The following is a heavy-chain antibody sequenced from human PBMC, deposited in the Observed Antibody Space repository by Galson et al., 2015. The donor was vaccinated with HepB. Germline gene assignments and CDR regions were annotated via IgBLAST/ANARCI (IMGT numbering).Heavy chain of an antibody. CDR2: ITTYNGNT. D-gene: IGHD5/OR15-5a*01. J-gene: IGHJ6*02. Sequence: SVKVSCKASGYIFTRNGINWVRQAPGQGLEWMGWITTYNGNTNYAQKFQGRVTMTTDTSTSTVYMELRSLRFDDTAVYYCVRAVFTMHYYYGMDIWGQGTTVTVSS. CDR1: GYIFTRNG. V-gene: IGHV1-18*01. CDR3: VRAVFTMHYYYGMDI.